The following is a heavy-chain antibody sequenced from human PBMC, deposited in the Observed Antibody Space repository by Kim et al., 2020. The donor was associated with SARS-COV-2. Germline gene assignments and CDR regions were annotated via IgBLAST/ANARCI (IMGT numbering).Heavy chain of an antibody. CDR3: ARVVGDYYYYYMAV. V-gene: IGHV3-66*01. Sequence: ADPVKGRYTISRDNPKNTLYLQMNSLRAEDTAVYYCARVVGDYYYYYMAVWGKGTTVTVSS. J-gene: IGHJ6*03. D-gene: IGHD3-16*02.